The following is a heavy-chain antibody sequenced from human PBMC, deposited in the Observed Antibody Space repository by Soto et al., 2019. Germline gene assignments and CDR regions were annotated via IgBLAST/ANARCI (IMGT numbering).Heavy chain of an antibody. Sequence: QVQLVESGGGVVQPGRSLRLSCAASGFTFSSYAMHWVRQAPGKGLEWVAVISYDGSNKYYADSVKGRSTISRDNSKNTLYLQMNSLRAEDTAVYYCAREARFDGYNYPVPYWGQGTLVTVSS. D-gene: IGHD5-12*01. CDR1: GFTFSSYA. J-gene: IGHJ4*02. CDR3: AREARFDGYNYPVPY. CDR2: ISYDGSNK. V-gene: IGHV3-30-3*01.